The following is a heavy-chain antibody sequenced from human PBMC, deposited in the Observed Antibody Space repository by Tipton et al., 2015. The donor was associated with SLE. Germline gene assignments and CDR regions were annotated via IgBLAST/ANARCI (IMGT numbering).Heavy chain of an antibody. CDR3: AKGKGEQWLAYYFDY. D-gene: IGHD6-19*01. V-gene: IGHV3-9*01. Sequence: SLRLSCAASGFTFDDYAMHWVRQAPGKGLEWVSGISWNSGSIGYADSVKGRFTISRDNAKNSLYLQMNSLRAGDTALYYCAKGKGEQWLAYYFDYWGQGTLVTVSS. J-gene: IGHJ4*02. CDR2: ISWNSGSI. CDR1: GFTFDDYA.